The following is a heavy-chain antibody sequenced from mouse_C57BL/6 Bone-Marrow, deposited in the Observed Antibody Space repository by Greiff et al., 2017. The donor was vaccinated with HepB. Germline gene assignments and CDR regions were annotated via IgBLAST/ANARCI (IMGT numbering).Heavy chain of an antibody. J-gene: IGHJ3*01. V-gene: IGHV5-2*03. D-gene: IGHD1-1*01. CDR2: INSDGGST. Sequence: EVKLVESGGVLVQPGESLKLSCESNEYEFPSHDMSWVRKNPEKRLELVAAINSDGGSTYYPDTMERRFIISRDNSKKTLYLQMSSLRSEDTALYYCARPETVVARAWFAYWGQGTLVTVSA. CDR3: ARPETVVARAWFAY. CDR1: EYEFPSHD.